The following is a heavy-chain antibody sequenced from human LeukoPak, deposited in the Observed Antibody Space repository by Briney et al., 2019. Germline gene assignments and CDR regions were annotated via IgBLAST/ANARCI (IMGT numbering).Heavy chain of an antibody. CDR2: INHSGST. V-gene: IGHV4-34*01. D-gene: IGHD3-10*01. CDR1: GGSFSGYY. Sequence: SETLSLTCAVYGGSFSGYYWNWIRQPPGKGLEWIGEINHSGSTNYNSSLKYRVTMSVDTSKNQLSLKLSSVTAADTVVYYCATMVQGIYTYFGSWGQGNLVAVSS. J-gene: IGHJ4*02. CDR3: ATMVQGIYTYFGS.